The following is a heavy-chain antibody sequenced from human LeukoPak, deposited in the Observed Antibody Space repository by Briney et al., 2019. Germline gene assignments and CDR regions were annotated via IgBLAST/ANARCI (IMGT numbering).Heavy chain of an antibody. CDR3: ARDPIAVADEYYSDY. J-gene: IGHJ4*02. D-gene: IGHD6-19*01. CDR1: GFTFSSYA. Sequence: GGSLRLSCAASGFTFSSYAMHWVRQAPGKGLEWVAVISYDGSNKYYADSVKGRFTISRDNSKNTLYLQMNSLRAEDTAVYYCARDPIAVADEYYSDYWGQGTLVTVSS. CDR2: ISYDGSNK. V-gene: IGHV3-30-3*01.